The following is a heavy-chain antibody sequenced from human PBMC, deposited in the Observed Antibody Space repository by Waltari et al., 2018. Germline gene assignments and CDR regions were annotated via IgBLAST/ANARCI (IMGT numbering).Heavy chain of an antibody. V-gene: IGHV1-24*01. J-gene: IGHJ6*02. CDR2: FDPEDGET. CDR3: ATVSFYYGMDV. Sequence: QVHLVQSGAEMKKPGASVKVSCKTSGYTFIGYYIHWVRQAPGQGLEWMGVFDPEDGETIYAQKFQGRVTMTEDTSTDTAYMELSSLRSEDTAVYYCATVSFYYGMDVWGQGTTVTVSS. CDR1: GYTFIGYY.